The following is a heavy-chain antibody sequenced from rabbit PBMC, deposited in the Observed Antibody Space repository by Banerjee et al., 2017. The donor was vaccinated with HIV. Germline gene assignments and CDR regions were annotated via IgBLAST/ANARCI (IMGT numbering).Heavy chain of an antibody. D-gene: IGHD2-1*01. CDR2: IYVGSTDTS. CDR3: VRYGANNDFNL. CDR1: GFTISSSYW. Sequence: QEQLEESGGDLVKPGGSLTVTCKVSGFTISSSYWMWWVRQAPGKGLEWIGCIYVGSTDTSYYATWAKGRFTISKTSSTTVTLQMTSLTAADTATYFCVRYGANNDFNLWGPGTLVTVS. J-gene: IGHJ4*01. V-gene: IGHV1S45*01.